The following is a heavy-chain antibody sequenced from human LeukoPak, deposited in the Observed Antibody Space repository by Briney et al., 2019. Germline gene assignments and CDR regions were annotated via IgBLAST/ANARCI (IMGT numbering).Heavy chain of an antibody. J-gene: IGHJ4*02. CDR3: AKSVVVITFRFDD. D-gene: IGHD2-15*01. CDR1: GFTFNSYV. V-gene: IGHV3-23*01. CDR2: INGGGGDT. Sequence: GGSLRLSCAASGFTFNSYVMSWVRQAPGKGLEWVSAINGGGGDTYYADSVKGRFTISRDNSKNTVYLQMNSRRPDDTAVYYCAKSVVVITFRFDDWGQGALVTVSS.